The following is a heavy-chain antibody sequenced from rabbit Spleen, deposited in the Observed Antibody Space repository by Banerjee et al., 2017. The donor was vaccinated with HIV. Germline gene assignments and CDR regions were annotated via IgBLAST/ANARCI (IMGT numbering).Heavy chain of an antibody. CDR3: ARDGDAGARYYFDL. J-gene: IGHJ4*01. CDR2: INAVTGKA. CDR1: AFDFSSGG. D-gene: IGHD4-2*01. V-gene: IGHV1S45*01. Sequence: QEHLVESGGGLVQPGGSLKLSCRASAFDFSSGGVSWVRQAPGKGLEWIACINAVTGKAVYASWAKGRFTFSKTSSTTVTLQVTSLTAADTATYFCARDGDAGARYYFDLWGQGTLVTVS.